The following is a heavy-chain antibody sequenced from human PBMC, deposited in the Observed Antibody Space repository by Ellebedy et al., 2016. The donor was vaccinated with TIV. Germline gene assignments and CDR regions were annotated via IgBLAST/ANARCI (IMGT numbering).Heavy chain of an antibody. CDR1: GYTFTGYY. D-gene: IGHD2-2*01. CDR2: MNPNSGNT. Sequence: ASVKVSXXASGYTFTGYYMHWVRQATGQGLEWMGWMNPNSGNTGYAQKFQGRVTMTRNTSISTAYMELSSLRSEDTAVYYCARGTCSSTSCFYYYMDVWGKGTTVTVSS. V-gene: IGHV1-8*02. CDR3: ARGTCSSTSCFYYYMDV. J-gene: IGHJ6*03.